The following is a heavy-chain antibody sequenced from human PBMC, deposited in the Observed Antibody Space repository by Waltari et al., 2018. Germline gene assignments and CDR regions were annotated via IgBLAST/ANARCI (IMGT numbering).Heavy chain of an antibody. D-gene: IGHD3-16*01. V-gene: IGHV3-7*01. Sequence: EVQLVESGGGLVQPGGSLRLSCAASGFTFSSSWMSWVRQAPGKGLEWVANIKQDGSEKYYVDSVKGRFTISRDNAKNSLYLQMNSLRAEDTAVYYCARDLGGANAFDIWGQGTMVTVSS. CDR3: ARDLGGANAFDI. J-gene: IGHJ3*02. CDR2: IKQDGSEK. CDR1: GFTFSSSW.